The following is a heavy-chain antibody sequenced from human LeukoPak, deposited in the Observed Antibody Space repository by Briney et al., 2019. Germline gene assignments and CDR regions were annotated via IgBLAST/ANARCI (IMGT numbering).Heavy chain of an antibody. CDR2: ISWNSGSI. CDR1: GFTFDDYA. J-gene: IGHJ4*02. Sequence: GRSLRLSCAASGFTFDDYAMHWVRQAPGKGLEWVSGISWNSGSIGYADSVKGRFTISRDNAKNSLYLQMNSLRAEDMALYYCAKGVGYQLLLYYFDYWGQGTLVTVSS. D-gene: IGHD2-2*01. CDR3: AKGVGYQLLLYYFDY. V-gene: IGHV3-9*03.